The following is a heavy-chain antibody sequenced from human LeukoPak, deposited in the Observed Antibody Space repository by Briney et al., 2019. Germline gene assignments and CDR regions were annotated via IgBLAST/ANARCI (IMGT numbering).Heavy chain of an antibody. D-gene: IGHD3-3*01. J-gene: IGHJ6*02. CDR3: AREDFWSGYYTGIRDYYGMDV. CDR1: GESVSSNSAA. V-gene: IGHV6-1*01. CDR2: TYYRSKWYN. Sequence: SQTLSLTCAISGESVSSNSAAWNWIRQSPSRGLEWLGRTYYRSKWYNDYAVSVKSRITINPDTSKNQFSLQLNSVTPEDTAVYYCAREDFWSGYYTGIRDYYGMDVWGQGTTVTVSS.